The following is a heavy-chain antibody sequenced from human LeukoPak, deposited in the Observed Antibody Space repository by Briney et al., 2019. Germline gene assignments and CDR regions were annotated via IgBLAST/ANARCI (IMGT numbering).Heavy chain of an antibody. V-gene: IGHV4-59*12. D-gene: IGHD3-22*01. Sequence: SETLSLTCTVSGGSINNYYWSWVRQPPGAGLEWLAYIYYTGSTNYNPSLKTRLTISVDTSKNQFSLRLNSVTAADTAVYYCARGSRGDDSSGYYYAGPRFDYWGQGTLVTVSS. J-gene: IGHJ4*02. CDR1: GGSINNYY. CDR2: IYYTGST. CDR3: ARGSRGDDSSGYYYAGPRFDY.